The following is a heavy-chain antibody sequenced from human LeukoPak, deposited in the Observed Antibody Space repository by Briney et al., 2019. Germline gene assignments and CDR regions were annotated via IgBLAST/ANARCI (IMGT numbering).Heavy chain of an antibody. V-gene: IGHV3-74*01. CDR3: AKWKYSNSGIDDY. CDR1: GFTFSSHL. Sequence: PGGSLRLSCAASGFTFSSHLMHWVRQAPGKGLVWVSRISSDGTYTNYADSVRGRFTISRDNSKNMLYLQMNSLRAEDTAVYYCAKWKYSNSGIDDYWGQGTLVTVSS. CDR2: ISSDGTYT. J-gene: IGHJ4*02. D-gene: IGHD6-6*01.